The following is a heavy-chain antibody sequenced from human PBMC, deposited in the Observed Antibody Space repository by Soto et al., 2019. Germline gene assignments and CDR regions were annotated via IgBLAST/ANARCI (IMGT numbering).Heavy chain of an antibody. Sequence: GGSLRLSCAASGFTFDDYAMHWVRQAPGKGLEWVSLISGDGGSTYYADSVKGRFTISRDNSKNSLYLQMNSLRTEDTALYYCAKSAYSSSWYAFDIWGQGTMVTVSS. J-gene: IGHJ3*02. V-gene: IGHV3-43*02. D-gene: IGHD6-13*01. CDR1: GFTFDDYA. CDR3: AKSAYSSSWYAFDI. CDR2: ISGDGGST.